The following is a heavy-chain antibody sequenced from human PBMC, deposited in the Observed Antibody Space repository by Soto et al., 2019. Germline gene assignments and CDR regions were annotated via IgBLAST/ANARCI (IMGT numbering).Heavy chain of an antibody. D-gene: IGHD3-16*01. CDR3: TRIMSYGALLDYYYGMDV. CDR1: GFTFSGSA. Sequence: GGSLRLSCAASGFTFSGSAMHWVRQASGKGLEWVGRIRSKANSYATAYAASVKGRFTISRDDSKNTAYLQMNSLKTEDTAVYYCTRIMSYGALLDYYYGMDVSGQGTTVTVSS. J-gene: IGHJ6*02. CDR2: IRSKANSYAT. V-gene: IGHV3-73*01.